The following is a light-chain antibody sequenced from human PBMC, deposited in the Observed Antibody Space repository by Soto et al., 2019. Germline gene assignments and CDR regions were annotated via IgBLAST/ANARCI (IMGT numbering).Light chain of an antibody. J-gene: IGLJ1*01. CDR1: SSDVGAYNF. CDR3: SAYTRTNTYV. V-gene: IGLV2-14*01. CDR2: DVS. Sequence: QSVLTQPASVSGSPGQSITISCTGTSSDVGAYNFVSWYQQHPGKDPKLMIYDVSNRPSGVSNRFSGSKSGNRASLTISGLQAEDEADYYCSAYTRTNTYVFGSGTKLTVL.